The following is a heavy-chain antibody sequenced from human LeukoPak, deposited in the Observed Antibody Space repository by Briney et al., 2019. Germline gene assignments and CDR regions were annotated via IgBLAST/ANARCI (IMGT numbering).Heavy chain of an antibody. CDR3: AKSPTAYVYYDY. CDR2: ISRSGGST. D-gene: IGHD2-21*02. Sequence: PGGSLRLSCAASGFTFSSFGLSWVRQAPGQGLEWVSAISRSGGSTYYADSVKGRFTISRDNSKTTLYLQMNSLRAEDTALYYCAKSPTAYVYYDYWGQGTLVTVSS. CDR1: GFTFSSFG. V-gene: IGHV3-23*01. J-gene: IGHJ4*02.